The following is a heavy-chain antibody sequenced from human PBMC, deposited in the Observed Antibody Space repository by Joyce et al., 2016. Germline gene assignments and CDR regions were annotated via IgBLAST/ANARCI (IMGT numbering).Heavy chain of an antibody. V-gene: IGHV3-7*03. CDR3: ARGRGMGV. J-gene: IGHJ6*02. CDR1: GLTFRTFW. Sequence: EAQLVESGGALVQPGESVKLSCAASGLTFRTFWMSWARQAPGKGLEWVANIKEDGRYQYDVYSVRCRFTISRDNAKNSLYLQMNSLRAEDTAVYYCARGRGMGVWGQGTTVIVSS. CDR2: IKEDGRYQ.